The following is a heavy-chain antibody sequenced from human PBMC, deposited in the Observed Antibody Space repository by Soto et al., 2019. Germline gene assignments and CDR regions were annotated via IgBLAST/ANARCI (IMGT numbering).Heavy chain of an antibody. Sequence: SETLSLTCTVSGGSVSSGSYYWSWIRQPPGTGLEWIGYIYYSGRTNNNPPLKSRVTISVDTSKNQFSLKLSSVTAADTAVYYCARVSIVDTITGAKYCFDYWGQGTLVTVSS. CDR3: ARVSIVDTITGAKYCFDY. CDR1: GGSVSSGSYY. D-gene: IGHD1-7*01. J-gene: IGHJ4*02. CDR2: IYYSGRT. V-gene: IGHV4-61*01.